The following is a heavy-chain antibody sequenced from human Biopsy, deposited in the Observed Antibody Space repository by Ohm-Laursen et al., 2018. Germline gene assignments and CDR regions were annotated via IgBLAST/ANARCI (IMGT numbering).Heavy chain of an antibody. J-gene: IGHJ6*02. CDR1: GFTFDDFG. D-gene: IGHD2-21*01. CDR2: ISWNGGSS. Sequence: SLRLSCAASGFTFDDFGMHWVRQAPGKGLEWVSSISWNGGSSGYADSVKGRFTISRDNARKSLYLQMNSLRPEDTALYYCAKDISIGGFAISYYYGMDVWGQETTVTVSS. CDR3: AKDISIGGFAISYYYGMDV. V-gene: IGHV3-9*01.